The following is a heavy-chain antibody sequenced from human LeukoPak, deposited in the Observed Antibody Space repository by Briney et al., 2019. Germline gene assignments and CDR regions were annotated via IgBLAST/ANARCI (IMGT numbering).Heavy chain of an antibody. D-gene: IGHD3-22*01. CDR3: ARDPNYYDSI. CDR2: MNEDGSVK. J-gene: IGHJ4*02. CDR1: GFTFSSYW. Sequence: GGSLRLSCAASGFTFSSYWMSCVRQAPGKGLEWVANMNEDGSVKNYVVSVKGRFTISRDNAKNSLYLQMNSLRAEDTAVYYCARDPNYYDSIWGQGTLVTVSS. V-gene: IGHV3-7*01.